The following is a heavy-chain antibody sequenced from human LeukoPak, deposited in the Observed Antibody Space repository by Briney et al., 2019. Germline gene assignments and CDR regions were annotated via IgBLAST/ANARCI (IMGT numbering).Heavy chain of an antibody. J-gene: IGHJ4*02. CDR3: ARALGYCSSTSCHYFDY. CDR1: GGSISSSNW. Sequence: PSGTLSLTCAVSGGSISSSNWWSWVRQPPGKGLEWIGEIYHSGSTNYNPSLKSRVTISVDKSKNQFSLKLSSVTAADTAVYYCARALGYCSSTSCHYFDYWGQGTLVTVSS. V-gene: IGHV4-4*02. CDR2: IYHSGST. D-gene: IGHD2-2*01.